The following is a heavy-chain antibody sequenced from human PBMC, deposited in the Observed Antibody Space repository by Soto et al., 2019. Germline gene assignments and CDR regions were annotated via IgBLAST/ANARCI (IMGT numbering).Heavy chain of an antibody. V-gene: IGHV3-66*04. CDR3: ASHSSGWYSSVSVDY. Sequence: EVQLVESGGGLVQPGGSLRLSCAASGFTVSSNYMSWVRQAPGKGLEWVSVIYSGGSTYYADSVKGRFTISRDNSKNTLYLQINSLRAEDTAVYYCASHSSGWYSSVSVDYWGQGTLVTVSS. CDR1: GFTVSSNY. D-gene: IGHD6-19*01. J-gene: IGHJ4*02. CDR2: IYSGGST.